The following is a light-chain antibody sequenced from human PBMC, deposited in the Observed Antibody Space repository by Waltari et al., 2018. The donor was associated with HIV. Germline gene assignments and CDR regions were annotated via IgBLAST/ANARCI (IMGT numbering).Light chain of an antibody. CDR3: QVWDTFSDRYV. Sequence: SYELTQPPSVSVAPGPTATVTRGGANIARYSVHWYQQKPGQAPVLVVYGDSERPSGIPERFAGSNSDNTATLTISRVAAGDEAAYYCQVWDTFSDRYVFGAGTEVTVL. CDR1: NIARYS. CDR2: GDS. J-gene: IGLJ1*01. V-gene: IGLV3-21*02.